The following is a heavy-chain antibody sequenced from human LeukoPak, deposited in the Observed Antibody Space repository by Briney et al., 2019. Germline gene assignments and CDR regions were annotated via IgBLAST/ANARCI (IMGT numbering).Heavy chain of an antibody. Sequence: ASVKVSCKASGYTFTSYGISWVRQAPGQGLEWMGWISAYNGNTNYAQKLQGRVTMTTDTSTSTAYMELRSLRSDDTAAYYCARSTVTTVRNWFDPWGQGTLVTVSS. V-gene: IGHV1-18*01. J-gene: IGHJ5*02. D-gene: IGHD4-11*01. CDR2: ISAYNGNT. CDR3: ARSTVTTVRNWFDP. CDR1: GYTFTSYG.